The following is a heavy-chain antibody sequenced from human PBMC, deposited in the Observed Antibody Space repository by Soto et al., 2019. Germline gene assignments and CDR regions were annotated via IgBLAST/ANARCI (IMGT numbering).Heavy chain of an antibody. V-gene: IGHV1-2*02. Sequence: GASVKVSCKASGYTFTGYYMHWVRQAPGQGLEWMGWINPNSGGTNYAQKFQGRVTMTRDTSISTAYMELSRLRSDDTAVYYCAREKVVAAAGKAFDYWGQGTLVTVSS. CDR2: INPNSGGT. CDR3: AREKVVAAAGKAFDY. J-gene: IGHJ4*02. CDR1: GYTFTGYY. D-gene: IGHD6-13*01.